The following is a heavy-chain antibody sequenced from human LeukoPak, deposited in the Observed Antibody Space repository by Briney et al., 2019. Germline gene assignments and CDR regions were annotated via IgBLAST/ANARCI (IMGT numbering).Heavy chain of an antibody. CDR3: ARHEAEMATTAIPYYYYYYMDV. V-gene: IGHV5-51*01. CDR2: IYPGDSDT. Sequence: GESLKISCKGSGYSFTTYWIGWVRQMPGKGLEWMGIIYPGDSDTRYSPSFQGQVTISADKSISTAYLQWSSLKASDTAMYYCARHEAEMATTAIPYYYYYYMDVWGKGTTVTVSS. CDR1: GYSFTTYW. D-gene: IGHD5-24*01. J-gene: IGHJ6*03.